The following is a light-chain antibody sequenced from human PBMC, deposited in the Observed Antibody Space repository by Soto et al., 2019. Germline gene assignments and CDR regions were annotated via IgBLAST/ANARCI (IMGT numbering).Light chain of an antibody. V-gene: IGKV4-1*01. Sequence: DIVMTQSPDSLAVSLGERATINCKSRQSVLYSSNNKNYLAWYQQKPGQPPKLLIYWASTRESGVPDRFSGSGSGTDFTLTISSLQAEAVAVYYCQQHYSTPPWTFGQGTKVEI. CDR1: QSVLYSSNNKNY. CDR3: QQHYSTPPWT. CDR2: WAS. J-gene: IGKJ1*01.